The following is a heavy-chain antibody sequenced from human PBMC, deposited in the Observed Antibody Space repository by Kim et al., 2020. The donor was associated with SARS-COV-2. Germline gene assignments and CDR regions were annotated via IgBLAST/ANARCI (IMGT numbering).Heavy chain of an antibody. V-gene: IGHV4-34*01. CDR1: GGSFSGYY. J-gene: IGHJ5*02. CDR3: ASQRSFTMVRGVIRFPFDP. D-gene: IGHD3-10*01. CDR2: INHSGST. Sequence: SETLSLTCAVYGGSFSGYYWSWIRQPPGKGLEWIGEINHSGSTNYNPSLKSRVTISVDTSKNQFSLKLSSVTAADTAVYYCASQRSFTMVRGVIRFPFDPWGQGTLVTVSS.